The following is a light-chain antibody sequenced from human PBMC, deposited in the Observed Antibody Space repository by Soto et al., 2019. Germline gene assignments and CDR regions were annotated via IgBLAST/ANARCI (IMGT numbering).Light chain of an antibody. Sequence: QSVLTQPASVSGSPGQSITISCTGTSGDVGGYDYVSWSHRHPGKAPEFMIYEVRNRPSGVSNRFSGSRSGNTASLTISGLQSEDEPDYSCTSFTSSDTWVFGGGTKLTVL. CDR3: TSFTSSDTWV. CDR1: SGDVGGYDY. J-gene: IGLJ3*02. V-gene: IGLV2-14*01. CDR2: EVR.